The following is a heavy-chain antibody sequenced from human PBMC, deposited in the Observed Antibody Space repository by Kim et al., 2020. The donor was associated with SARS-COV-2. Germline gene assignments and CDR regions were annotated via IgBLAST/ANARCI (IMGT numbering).Heavy chain of an antibody. J-gene: IGHJ4*02. V-gene: IGHV3-15*01. D-gene: IGHD3-10*01. Sequence: GGSLRLSCAASGFTFSNAWMSWVRQAPGKGLEWVGRIKSKTDGGTTDYAAPVKGRFTISRDDSKNTLYLQMNSLKTEDTAVYYCTTDQVLLWFGEPLDDYWGQGTLVTVSS. CDR3: TTDQVLLWFGEPLDDY. CDR2: IKSKTDGGTT. CDR1: GFTFSNAW.